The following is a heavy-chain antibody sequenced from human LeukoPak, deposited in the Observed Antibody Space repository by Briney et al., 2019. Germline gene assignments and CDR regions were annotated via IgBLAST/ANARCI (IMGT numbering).Heavy chain of an antibody. CDR1: GFTFDDYA. CDR3: AKDVRGSTSWYGLDY. D-gene: IGHD6-13*01. CDR2: ISWDGGRT. Sequence: GGSLRLSCAASGFTFDDYAMHWVRQAPGKGLEWVSLISWDGGRTYYADSVKGRFTISRDNSKNSLYLQMNSLRSEDTALYYCAKDVRGSTSWYGLDYWGQGTLVTVSS. J-gene: IGHJ4*02. V-gene: IGHV3-43D*03.